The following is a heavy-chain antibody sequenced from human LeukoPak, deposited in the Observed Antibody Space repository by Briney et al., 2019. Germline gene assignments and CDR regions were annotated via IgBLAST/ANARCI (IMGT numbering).Heavy chain of an antibody. J-gene: IGHJ4*02. CDR2: ISSSSGFT. CDR3: ARGSLPGD. CDR1: GFPLRNYA. Sequence: GGSLRLSCAASGFPLRNYAINWVRRAPGKGLEWVSYISSSSGFTKYADSVRGRFTISRDNAKNSLYLQMNTLRVDDTAVYYCARGSLPGDWGQGTLVTVSS. V-gene: IGHV3-11*05. D-gene: IGHD1-26*01.